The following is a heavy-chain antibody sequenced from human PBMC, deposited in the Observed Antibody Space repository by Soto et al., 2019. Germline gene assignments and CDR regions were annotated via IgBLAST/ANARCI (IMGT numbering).Heavy chain of an antibody. CDR3: ESMRNYGYWYFDY. Sequence: PSETLSLTCTVSGGSISSHYWSWIRQSPGKGMEWIGNIDYSGSTNYNPSLKSRVTISVDTSKKQFSLKLRSVTGADTAVYYCESMRNYGYWYFDYWGQGTLVTVSS. CDR2: IDYSGST. D-gene: IGHD3-10*01. CDR1: GGSISSHY. V-gene: IGHV4-59*11. J-gene: IGHJ4*02.